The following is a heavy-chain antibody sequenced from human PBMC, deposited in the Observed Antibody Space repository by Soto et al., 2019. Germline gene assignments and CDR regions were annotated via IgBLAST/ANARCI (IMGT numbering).Heavy chain of an antibody. V-gene: IGHV1-8*01. D-gene: IGHD3-3*01. CDR1: GYTFTSYD. Sequence: ASVKVSCKASGYTFTSYDINWVRQATGQGLEWMGWMNPNSGNTGYAQKFQGRVTMTRNTSISTAYMELSSLRSEDTAVYYCARGRGRITIFGVVTPMPYYFDYWGQGTLVTVSS. CDR3: ARGRGRITIFGVVTPMPYYFDY. J-gene: IGHJ4*02. CDR2: MNPNSGNT.